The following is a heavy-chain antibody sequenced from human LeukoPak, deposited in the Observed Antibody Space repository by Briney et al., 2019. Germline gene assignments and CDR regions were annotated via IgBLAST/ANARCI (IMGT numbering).Heavy chain of an antibody. D-gene: IGHD3-3*01. CDR2: ISGSGGST. Sequence: PGGSLRLSCAASGFTFSSYAMSWVRQAPGKGLEWVSAISGSGGSTYYADSVKGRFTISSDNSKNTLYLQMNSLRAEDTAVYYCAKDETPNTGVVIISYFDYWGQGTLVTVSS. CDR1: GFTFSSYA. V-gene: IGHV3-23*01. CDR3: AKDETPNTGVVIISYFDY. J-gene: IGHJ4*02.